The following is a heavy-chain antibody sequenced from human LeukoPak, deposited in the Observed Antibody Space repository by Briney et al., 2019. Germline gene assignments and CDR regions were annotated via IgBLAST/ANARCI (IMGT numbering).Heavy chain of an antibody. CDR2: IKQDGSEK. CDR1: GFTFSSYW. J-gene: IGHJ4*02. Sequence: GGSLRLSCAPSGFTFSSYWMSWVRQAPGKGLEWVANIKQDGSEKYYVDSVKDRFTISRDIAKNSLYLQMNSLRAEDTAVYYCARDLGITGDTPLGGWGQGTLVTVSS. D-gene: IGHD1-20*01. CDR3: ARDLGITGDTPLGG. V-gene: IGHV3-7*01.